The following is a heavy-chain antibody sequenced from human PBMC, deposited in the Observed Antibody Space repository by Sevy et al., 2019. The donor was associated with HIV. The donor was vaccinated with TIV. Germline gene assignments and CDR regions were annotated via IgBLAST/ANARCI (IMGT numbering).Heavy chain of an antibody. CDR2: MKQDGREK. CDR1: GFTFNRYW. J-gene: IGHJ2*01. V-gene: IGHV3-7*04. D-gene: IGHD6-6*01. CDR3: VGGVGGSFPHSGSNWYFDL. Sequence: GGSLRLSCVVSGFTFNRYWMNWVRQTPGKGLEWVANMKQDGREKYYMDSVEGRFTISRDNTKNSVYLQMNSLRAEEKAVYYCVGGVGGSFPHSGSNWYFDLWGRGTLVTVSS.